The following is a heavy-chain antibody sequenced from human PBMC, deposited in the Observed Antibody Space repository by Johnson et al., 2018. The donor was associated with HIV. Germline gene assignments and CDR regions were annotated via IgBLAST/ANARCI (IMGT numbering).Heavy chain of an antibody. J-gene: IGHJ3*01. CDR2: ISFDGSHK. CDR1: GFIFSSYA. V-gene: IGHV3-30*04. D-gene: IGHD3-16*01. CDR3: AKDQNYGSYLLSFDV. Sequence: QVQLVESGGGVVQPGRSLRLSCGASGFIFSSYAMHWVRQAPGKGLEWVALISFDGSHKYYADSVKGRFTISRDNATNSLYLRMDSLRTEDTALYYCAKDQNYGSYLLSFDVWGQGTMVTVSS.